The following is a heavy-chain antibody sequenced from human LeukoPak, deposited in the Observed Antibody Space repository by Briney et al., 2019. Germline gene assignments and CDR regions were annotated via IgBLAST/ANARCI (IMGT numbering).Heavy chain of an antibody. CDR2: INHSGST. Sequence: SETLSLTCAVYGGSFRGYYWSWIRQPPGKGLEWIGEINHSGSTNYNPSLKSRVTISVDTSKNQFSLKLSSVTAADTAVYYCARDRNYYGSGSYPRAGYFQHWGQGTLVTVSS. V-gene: IGHV4-34*01. J-gene: IGHJ1*01. CDR1: GGSFRGYY. CDR3: ARDRNYYGSGSYPRAGYFQH. D-gene: IGHD3-10*01.